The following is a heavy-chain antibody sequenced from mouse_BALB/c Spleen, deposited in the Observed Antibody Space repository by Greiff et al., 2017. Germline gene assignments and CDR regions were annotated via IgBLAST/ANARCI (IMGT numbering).Heavy chain of an antibody. D-gene: IGHD1-2*01. CDR3: ASYDGAWFAY. J-gene: IGHJ3*01. CDR1: GYTFTSYW. Sequence: QVQLQQPGAELVRPGASVKLSCKASGYTFTSYWMNWVKQRPEQGLEWIGRIDPYDSETHYNQKFKDKAILTVDKSSSTADMQLSSLTSEASAVFSCASYDGAWFAYWGQGTLVTVSA. CDR2: IDPYDSET. V-gene: IGHV1-74*01.